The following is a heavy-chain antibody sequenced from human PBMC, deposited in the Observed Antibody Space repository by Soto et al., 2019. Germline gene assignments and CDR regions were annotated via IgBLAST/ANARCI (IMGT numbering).Heavy chain of an antibody. CDR2: ISPSGDSP. V-gene: IGHV3-23*01. J-gene: IGHJ5*01. D-gene: IGHD1-26*01. CDR3: AKDGRRVGPTLNWLDS. Sequence: EAQLLQSGGGWIQPGGSLRLFCAVSGFPFSSYGMSWVRQAPGKGLEWVSRISPSGDSPAYADFVEGRFTVSRDNSKNTLYLQMNGLRVEDTAKYFCAKDGRRVGPTLNWLDSWGQGTQVTVTS. CDR1: GFPFSSYG.